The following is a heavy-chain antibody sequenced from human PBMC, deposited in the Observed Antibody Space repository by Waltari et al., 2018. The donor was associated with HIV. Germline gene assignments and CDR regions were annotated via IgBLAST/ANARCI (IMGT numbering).Heavy chain of an antibody. V-gene: IGHV3-7*04. CDR2: IKQDGSEK. D-gene: IGHD3-10*01. CDR1: GFNFSSYW. CDR3: ARGGFYGSGSKVN. Sequence: EVQLVESGGGLVQPGGSLILSCAASGFNFSSYWMSCVGEGPGKGLEWVANIKQDGSEKYYVDAVNGRFTISRDNAENSLYLQMNSLRAEDTAVYYCARGGFYGSGSKVNWGQGTLVTVSS. J-gene: IGHJ4*02.